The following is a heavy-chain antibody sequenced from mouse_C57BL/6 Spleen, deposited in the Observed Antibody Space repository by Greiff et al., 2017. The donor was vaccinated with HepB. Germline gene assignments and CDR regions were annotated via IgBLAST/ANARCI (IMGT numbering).Heavy chain of an antibody. J-gene: IGHJ3*01. CDR2: IYPYNGVS. Sequence: EVKLVESGPELVKPGASVKISCKASGYSFTGYYMHWVKQSHGNILDWIGYIYPYNGVSSYNQKFKGKATLTVDKSSSTAYMELRSLTSEDSAVYYCARGNYDGNAWFAYWGQGTLVTVSA. D-gene: IGHD2-4*01. CDR3: ARGNYDGNAWFAY. V-gene: IGHV1-31*01. CDR1: GYSFTGYY.